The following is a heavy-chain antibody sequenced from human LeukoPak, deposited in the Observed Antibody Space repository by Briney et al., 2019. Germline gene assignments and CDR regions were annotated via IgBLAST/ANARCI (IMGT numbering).Heavy chain of an antibody. Sequence: GASVKVSCKASGYTFTSYGISWVRQAPGQGLEWMGWINPNSGGTNYAQKFQGRVTMTRDTSISTAYMELSRLRSDDTAVYYCAREASYYDSSGYSPCDYWGQGTLVTVSS. CDR3: AREASYYDSSGYSPCDY. CDR2: INPNSGGT. D-gene: IGHD3-22*01. J-gene: IGHJ4*02. V-gene: IGHV1-2*02. CDR1: GYTFTSYG.